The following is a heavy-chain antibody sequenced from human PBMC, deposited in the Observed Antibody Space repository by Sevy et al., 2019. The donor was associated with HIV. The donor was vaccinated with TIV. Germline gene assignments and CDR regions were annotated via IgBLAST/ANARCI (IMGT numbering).Heavy chain of an antibody. V-gene: IGHV3-21*01. D-gene: IGHD6-25*01. Sequence: GGSLRLSCAASGFTFSSYSMNWVRQAPGKGLEWVSSISSSSSYIYYADSVKGRFTISRDNAKNSLYLQMNSLVAEDSGVYYCARGLGRMGGPRYFDYWGQGTLVTVSS. CDR1: GFTFSSYS. J-gene: IGHJ4*02. CDR2: ISSSSSYI. CDR3: ARGLGRMGGPRYFDY.